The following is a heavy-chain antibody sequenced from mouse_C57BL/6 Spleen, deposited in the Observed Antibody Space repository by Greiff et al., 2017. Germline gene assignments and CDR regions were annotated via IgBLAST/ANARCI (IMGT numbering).Heavy chain of an antibody. Sequence: EVQLQQSGPELVKPGASVKISCKASGYTFTDYYMNWVKQSHGKSLEWIGDINPNNGGTSYNQKFKGKATLTVDKSSSTAYRELRRLTSEDSAVYYGARHLDGSSFPYAMDYWGQGTSVTVSS. CDR2: INPNNGGT. V-gene: IGHV1-26*01. J-gene: IGHJ4*01. D-gene: IGHD1-1*01. CDR3: ARHLDGSSFPYAMDY. CDR1: GYTFTDYY.